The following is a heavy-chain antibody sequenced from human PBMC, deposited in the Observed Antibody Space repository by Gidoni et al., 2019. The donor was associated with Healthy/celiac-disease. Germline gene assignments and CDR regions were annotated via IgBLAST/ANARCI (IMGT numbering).Heavy chain of an antibody. CDR3: ARESPITYDYGRICWFDP. Sequence: QVHLQESGPGLVKPSQTLSLTCTVPGCSISSGRYYWSWIRQPPGKGLEWIGRIYTSGSTNYNPSLKSRVTISVDTSKNQFSRKLSSVTAADTAVYYCARESPITYDYGRICWFDPWGQGTLVTVSS. CDR1: GCSISSGRYY. J-gene: IGHJ5*02. CDR2: IYTSGST. V-gene: IGHV4-61*02. D-gene: IGHD3-16*01.